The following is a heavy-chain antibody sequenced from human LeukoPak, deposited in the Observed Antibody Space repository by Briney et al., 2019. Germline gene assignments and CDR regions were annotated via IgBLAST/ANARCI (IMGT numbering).Heavy chain of an antibody. J-gene: IGHJ4*02. CDR1: GFTFSSSG. CDR2: ISYDGSNK. Sequence: RTGRSLRLSRAVSGFTFSSSGMHWVRQAPGKGLQWVAVISYDGSNKYYTNSVKGRFTISRDNSKNTVYLQMNSLRAEDTAVYYCAKGQPGGTQLPSWAPYYFDYWGQGTLVTVSS. D-gene: IGHD5-18*01. V-gene: IGHV3-30*18. CDR3: AKGQPGGTQLPSWAPYYFDY.